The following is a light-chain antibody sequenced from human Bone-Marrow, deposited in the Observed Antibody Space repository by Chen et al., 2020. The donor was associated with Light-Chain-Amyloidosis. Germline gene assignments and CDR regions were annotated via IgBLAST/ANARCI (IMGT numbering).Light chain of an antibody. CDR1: SSDVGGDNH. CDR3: SSYTITNTLV. Sequence: QYALTQPASVFGSPGKSITISCTGTSSDVGGDNHVSWYQQHPDKSPKLMIYEVTNRPSWVPDRFSGSKSDNTASLTISGLQTEDEADYFCSSYTITNTLVFGSGTRVTVL. J-gene: IGLJ1*01. CDR2: EVT. V-gene: IGLV2-14*01.